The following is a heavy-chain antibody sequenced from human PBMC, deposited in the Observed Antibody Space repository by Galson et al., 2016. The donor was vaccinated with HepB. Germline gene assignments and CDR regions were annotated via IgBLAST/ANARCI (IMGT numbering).Heavy chain of an antibody. CDR2: ISSTSRTI. Sequence: SLRLSCASSGFTLSIFSMAWVRQAPGKGLEWLSYISSTSRTIYYSDSVKGRFTISRDNAKNSVFLQMNSLRAEDTAVYYCARVLTTGENGDYFDLWGQGTLVTVSS. D-gene: IGHD4-17*01. CDR1: GFTLSIFS. J-gene: IGHJ4*02. CDR3: ARVLTTGENGDYFDL. V-gene: IGHV3-48*01.